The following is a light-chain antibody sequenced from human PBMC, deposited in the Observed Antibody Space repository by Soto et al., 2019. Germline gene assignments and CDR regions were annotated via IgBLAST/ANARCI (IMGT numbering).Light chain of an antibody. CDR1: DIGRKD. Sequence: SYELTQPLSVSVALGQTARITCAGNDIGRKDVHWYQQKTGQAPVLVIYRDYNRPSGIPERFSAFNSGNTATLTINRAQAGDEDDYYCQVRDSNTAVFGGGTKLTVL. CDR3: QVRDSNTAV. V-gene: IGLV3-9*01. CDR2: RDY. J-gene: IGLJ3*02.